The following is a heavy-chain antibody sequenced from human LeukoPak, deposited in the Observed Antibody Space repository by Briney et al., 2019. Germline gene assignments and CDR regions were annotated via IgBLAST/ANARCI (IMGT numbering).Heavy chain of an antibody. CDR2: ISGGGAYT. Sequence: GGSLRLSSGATGFTFSNYAMNWVRQAPGKGLEWVSGISGGGAYTYYTDSVKGRVAISRDKSKTTLYLQMNSLRAEYTAVYYCAKGIGYDLNYDYFDRWGQGTPVTVSS. CDR1: GFTFSNYA. V-gene: IGHV3-23*01. CDR3: AKGIGYDLNYDYFDR. J-gene: IGHJ4*02. D-gene: IGHD1-7*01.